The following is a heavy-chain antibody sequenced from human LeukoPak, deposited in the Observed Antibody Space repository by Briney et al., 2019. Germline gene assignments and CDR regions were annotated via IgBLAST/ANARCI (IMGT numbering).Heavy chain of an antibody. V-gene: IGHV3-30*18. J-gene: IGHJ4*02. D-gene: IGHD6-19*01. CDR3: AKVGQGHPGYSSGWPRLGNYFDY. CDR1: GFTFSSYG. Sequence: GGSLRLSCAASGFTFSSYGMHWVRQAPGKGLEWVAVISYDGSNKYYADSVKGRFTISRDNSKNTLYLQMNSLRAEDTAVYYCAKVGQGHPGYSSGWPRLGNYFDYWGQGTLVTVSS. CDR2: ISYDGSNK.